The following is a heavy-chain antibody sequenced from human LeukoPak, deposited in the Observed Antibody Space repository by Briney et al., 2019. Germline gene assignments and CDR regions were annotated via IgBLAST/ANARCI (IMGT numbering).Heavy chain of an antibody. CDR2: IKPDGSDK. V-gene: IGHV3-7*01. CDR3: ATISAQTFDI. Sequence: PGGSLRLSCVGSGFSFRSHWVNWVRQSPGKGLEWVANIKPDGSDKYYVDSARGRFTVSRDNTKNSACLQMNSLRAEDTAIYYCATISAQTFDIWGQGTLVSVSS. CDR1: GFSFRSHW. J-gene: IGHJ3*02. D-gene: IGHD5-24*01.